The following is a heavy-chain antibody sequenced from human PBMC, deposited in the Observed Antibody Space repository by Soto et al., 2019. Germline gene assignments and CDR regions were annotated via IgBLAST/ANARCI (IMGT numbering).Heavy chain of an antibody. J-gene: IGHJ5*02. Sequence: ASVKVSCKASGYTFTSYAMHWVRQAPGQRLEWMGWINAGNGNTKYSQKFQGRVTITRDTSASTAYMELSSLRSEDTAVYYCARAKQWLVENWFDPWGQGTLVTVS. CDR2: INAGNGNT. CDR3: ARAKQWLVENWFDP. V-gene: IGHV1-3*01. D-gene: IGHD6-19*01. CDR1: GYTFTSYA.